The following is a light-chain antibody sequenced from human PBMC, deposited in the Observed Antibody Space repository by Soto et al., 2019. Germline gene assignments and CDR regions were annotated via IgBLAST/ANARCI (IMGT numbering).Light chain of an antibody. J-gene: IGKJ4*01. CDR1: QGIGVY. V-gene: IGKV1-27*01. Sequence: DIQMTQSPSSLSASLGDRVTITCRASQGIGVYLAWLQQKPGKVPKLLIYAASALQSGVPSRFSGSGSGTDFTLTISSLQPEDFATYYCQKYNSAPLTFGGGTKVDIK. CDR3: QKYNSAPLT. CDR2: AAS.